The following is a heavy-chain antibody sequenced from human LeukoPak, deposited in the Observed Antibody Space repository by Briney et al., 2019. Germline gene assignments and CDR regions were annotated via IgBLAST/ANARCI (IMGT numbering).Heavy chain of an antibody. Sequence: ASVKVSCKASGHTFTSYAMNWVRQAPGQGLEWMGWINTNTGNPTYAQGFTGRFVFSLDTSVSTAYLQISSLKAEDTAVYYCARATVAGYYYYYYMDVWGKGTTVTVSS. J-gene: IGHJ6*03. D-gene: IGHD6-19*01. CDR2: INTNTGNP. CDR3: ARATVAGYYYYYYMDV. V-gene: IGHV7-4-1*02. CDR1: GHTFTSYA.